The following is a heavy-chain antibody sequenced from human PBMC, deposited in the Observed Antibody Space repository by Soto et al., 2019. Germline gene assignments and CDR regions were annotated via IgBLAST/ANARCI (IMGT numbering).Heavy chain of an antibody. Sequence: PSETLSLTCAVSGYSISSGYYWGWIRQPPGKGLEWIGSIYHSGSTYYNPSLKSRVTISVDTSKNQFSLKLSSVTAADTAVYYCARMSTMIVGAFDYWGQGILVTVSS. D-gene: IGHD3-22*01. CDR2: IYHSGST. J-gene: IGHJ4*02. CDR1: GYSISSGYY. CDR3: ARMSTMIVGAFDY. V-gene: IGHV4-38-2*01.